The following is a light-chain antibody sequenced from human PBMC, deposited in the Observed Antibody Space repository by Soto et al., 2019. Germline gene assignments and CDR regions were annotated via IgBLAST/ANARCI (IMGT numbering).Light chain of an antibody. J-gene: IGLJ2*01. CDR2: QDT. Sequence: SYELTQPPSVSVSPGQTASITCSGDKLGDRYTCWYQQKAGQSPVLLIYQDTKRPSGIPERFSGSNSGDTSTLTISGTQAMDEADYFCQTWTSTSVVFGGGTKVTVL. V-gene: IGLV3-1*01. CDR3: QTWTSTSVV. CDR1: KLGDRY.